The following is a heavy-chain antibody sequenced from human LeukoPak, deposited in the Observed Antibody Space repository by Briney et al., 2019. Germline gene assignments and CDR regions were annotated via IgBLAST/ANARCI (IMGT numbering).Heavy chain of an antibody. CDR3: ARRLWIRYDSSGYYPEFDY. CDR2: IYYSGST. V-gene: IGHV4-39*01. J-gene: IGHJ4*02. Sequence: PSETLSLPCTVSGGAISSSSYYWGWIRQPPGKGLEWIGSIYYSGSTYYNPSLKSRVTISVDPSKNQFSLKLSSVTAADTAVYYCARRLWIRYDSSGYYPEFDYWGQGTLVTVSS. D-gene: IGHD3-22*01. CDR1: GGAISSSSYY.